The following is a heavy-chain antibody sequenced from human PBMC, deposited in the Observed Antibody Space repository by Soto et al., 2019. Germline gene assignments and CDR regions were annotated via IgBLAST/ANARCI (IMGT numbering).Heavy chain of an antibody. V-gene: IGHV3-64*02. J-gene: IGHJ4*02. Sequence: EVQLVESGEGLVQSGGSLRLSCAASGFTFSSYNIHWIRQAPGKGLEFVSAISRSGDRTYYADSVKGRFTITRDNSKNTVSLQMGSLRAEDMAVYYCARARCSSGQCYYFDYWGRGAMVSVSS. CDR1: GFTFSSYN. CDR3: ARARCSSGQCYYFDY. CDR2: ISRSGDRT. D-gene: IGHD2-15*01.